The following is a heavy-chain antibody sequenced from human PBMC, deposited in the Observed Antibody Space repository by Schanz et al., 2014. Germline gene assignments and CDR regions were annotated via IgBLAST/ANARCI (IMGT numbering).Heavy chain of an antibody. Sequence: QVQLVESGGGLVKPGGSLRLSCAASGFTFSDYYMSWIRQAPGKGLEWVSYISRDGTTSYYADSVKGRFTIARDNAKNSLYREMTSLRGEDTAVYYCARENLNWEAFDIWGQGTVVTVSS. CDR1: GFTFSDYY. V-gene: IGHV3-11*01. CDR2: ISRDGTTS. CDR3: ARENLNWEAFDI. D-gene: IGHD7-27*01. J-gene: IGHJ3*02.